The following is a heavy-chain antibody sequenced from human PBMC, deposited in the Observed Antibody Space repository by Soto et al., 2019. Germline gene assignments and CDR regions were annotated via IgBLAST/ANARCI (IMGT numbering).Heavy chain of an antibody. Sequence: ASVKVSCKASGYIFTNYYIHWVRQAPGQGLDWMAIINPLPTSGSTNYAQEFQGRVTVTRDTSTSTVYMELNSLRSDDTAIYYCARDLAAAAYWGQGTLVTVSP. V-gene: IGHV1-46*01. D-gene: IGHD6-13*01. CDR3: ARDLAAAAY. CDR2: INPLPTSGST. J-gene: IGHJ4*02. CDR1: GYIFTNYY.